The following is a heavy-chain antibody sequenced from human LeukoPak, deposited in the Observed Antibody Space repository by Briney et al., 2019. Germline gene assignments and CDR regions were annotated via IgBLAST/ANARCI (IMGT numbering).Heavy chain of an antibody. V-gene: IGHV1-69*13. CDR3: ARVCSSTSCYNPDFDY. J-gene: IGHJ4*02. CDR2: IIPIFGTA. D-gene: IGHD2-2*02. CDR1: GGTFSSYA. Sequence: ASVKVSCKASGGTFSSYAISWVRQAPGQGLEWMGGIIPIFGTASYAQKFQGRVTITADESTSTAYMELSSLRSEDTAVYYCARVCSSTSCYNPDFDYWGQGTLVTVSS.